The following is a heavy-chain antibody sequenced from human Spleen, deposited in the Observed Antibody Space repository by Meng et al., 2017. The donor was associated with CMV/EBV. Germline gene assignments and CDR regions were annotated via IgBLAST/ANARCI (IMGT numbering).Heavy chain of an antibody. CDR1: EYSFTSYW. Sequence: GESLKISCKGSEYSFTSYWIGWVRQMPGKGLEWMGIIYPGDSDTRYSPSFQGLVTISADKSISTAYLQWSSLKASDTAVYYCARRSGSYYLNSFHIWGQGTMVTVSS. CDR3: ARRSGSYYLNSFHI. CDR2: IYPGDSDT. J-gene: IGHJ3*02. V-gene: IGHV5-51*01. D-gene: IGHD1-26*01.